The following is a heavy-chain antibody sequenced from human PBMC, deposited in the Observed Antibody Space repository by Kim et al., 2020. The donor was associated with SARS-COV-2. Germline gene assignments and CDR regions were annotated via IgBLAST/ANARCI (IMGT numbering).Heavy chain of an antibody. CDR2: IYYSGST. Sequence: SETLSLTCTVSGGSISSSSYYWGWIRQPPGKGLEWIGSIYYSGSTYYNPSLKSRVTISVDTSKNQFSLKLSSVTAADTAVYYCASFYYDGAFDIWGQGTMVTVSS. J-gene: IGHJ3*02. V-gene: IGHV4-39*01. CDR1: GGSISSSSYY. D-gene: IGHD3-22*01. CDR3: ASFYYDGAFDI.